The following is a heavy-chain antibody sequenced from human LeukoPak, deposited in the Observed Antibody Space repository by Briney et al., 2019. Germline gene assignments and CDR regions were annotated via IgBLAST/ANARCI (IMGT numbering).Heavy chain of an antibody. D-gene: IGHD6-13*01. V-gene: IGHV3-11*03. CDR2: ISSSRGYT. CDR3: ARHGAGTRAFNI. J-gene: IGHJ3*02. CDR1: GFTFSDYY. Sequence: GGSLRLSCAASGFTFSDYYMSWIRQAPGKGLEWVSYISSSRGYTTYSDSVKGRFTISRDNAKNSLYLHMNSLTAEDTAVYYCARHGAGTRAFNIWGQGTMVTVSS.